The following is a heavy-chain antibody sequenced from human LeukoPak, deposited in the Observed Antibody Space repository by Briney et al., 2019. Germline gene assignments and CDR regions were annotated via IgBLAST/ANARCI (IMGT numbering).Heavy chain of an antibody. V-gene: IGHV1-46*01. CDR2: IYPRDGST. CDR1: GYTFTSNY. D-gene: IGHD6-6*01. J-gene: IGHJ4*02. CDR3: ARTAGRTFDY. Sequence: ASVKVSCKASGYTFTSNYIHWVRQAPGQGLEWMGMIYPRDGSTSYAQKFQGRVTMTRDTSTSTVYMELSSLRSEDTAVYYCARTAGRTFDYWGQGTLVTVSS.